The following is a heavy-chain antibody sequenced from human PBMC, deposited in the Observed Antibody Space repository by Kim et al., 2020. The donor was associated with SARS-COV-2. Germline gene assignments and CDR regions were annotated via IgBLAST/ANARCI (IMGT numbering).Heavy chain of an antibody. CDR2: ISWDNDDI. CDR1: GFSFDDYA. Sequence: SLRLSCAASGFSFDDYAMHWVRQVPGKGPEWVAGISWDNDDIAYADSVKGRFTVSRDNAKNSLYLQMNSLRPEDTALYYCAKDRVETFYFDDSGFDHWGQGTLVTVSS. CDR3: AKDRVETFYFDDSGFDH. J-gene: IGHJ4*02. D-gene: IGHD3-22*01. V-gene: IGHV3-9*01.